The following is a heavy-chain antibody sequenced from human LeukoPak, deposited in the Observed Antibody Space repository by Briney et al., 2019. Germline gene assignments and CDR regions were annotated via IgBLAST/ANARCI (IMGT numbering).Heavy chain of an antibody. CDR3: AKVAGIKGNYYYMDV. CDR1: GFTLDDYA. J-gene: IGHJ6*03. Sequence: GGSLRLSCAASGFTLDDYAMHWVRQAPGKGLEWVSLISWDGGSTYYADSVKGRFTISRDNSKNSLYLQMNSLRAEDTALYYCAKVAGIKGNYYYMDVWGKGTTVTVSS. V-gene: IGHV3-43D*04. CDR2: ISWDGGST. D-gene: IGHD1-1*01.